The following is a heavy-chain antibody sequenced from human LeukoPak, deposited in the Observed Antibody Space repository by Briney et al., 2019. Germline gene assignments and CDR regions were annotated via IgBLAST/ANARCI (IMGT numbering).Heavy chain of an antibody. V-gene: IGHV4-59*08. CDR1: GDSINAYY. Sequence: SQTLSLTCTVTGDSINAYYWSWVLQPPGMGLEWIGYFYSTGSSNYNPSLKSRVTMSKDTSKNQFSLKLTSVSAADTAIYYCARHVGGYNGETFVGDWYFDLWGRGTLVAVSS. J-gene: IGHJ2*01. CDR3: ARHVGGYNGETFVGDWYFDL. D-gene: IGHD5-18*01. CDR2: FYSTGSS.